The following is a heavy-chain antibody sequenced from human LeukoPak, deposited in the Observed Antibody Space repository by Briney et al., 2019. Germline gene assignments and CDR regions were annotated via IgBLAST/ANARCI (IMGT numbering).Heavy chain of an antibody. D-gene: IGHD3-3*01. V-gene: IGHV3-21*04. CDR3: AKGYYDSHRGFFEY. Sequence: GGSLRLSCAASGFTFSSYVMNWVRQAPGKGLEWVSAIISSSSSIYYADSVEGRFTISRDNAKNSLYLQMNSLRAEDTAMYYCAKGYYDSHRGFFEYWGLGTLVTVSS. CDR1: GFTFSSYV. CDR2: IISSSSSI. J-gene: IGHJ4*02.